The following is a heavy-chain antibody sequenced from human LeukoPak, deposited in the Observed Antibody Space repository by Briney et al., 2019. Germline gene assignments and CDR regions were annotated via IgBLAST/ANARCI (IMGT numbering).Heavy chain of an antibody. V-gene: IGHV1-2*02. CDR3: ARDYYDSSGGFDP. Sequence: ASVKVSYKASGHSFTGYYMHWVRQAPGQGLEWMGWINPNSGGTNYAQKFQGRVTMTRDTSISTAYMELSRLRSDDTAVYYCARDYYDSSGGFDPWGQGTLVTVSS. J-gene: IGHJ5*02. CDR1: GHSFTGYY. CDR2: INPNSGGT. D-gene: IGHD3-22*01.